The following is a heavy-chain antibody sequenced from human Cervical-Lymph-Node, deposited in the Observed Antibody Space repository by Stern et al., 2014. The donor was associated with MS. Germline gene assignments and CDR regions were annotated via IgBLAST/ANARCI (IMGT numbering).Heavy chain of an antibody. CDR3: ARQTTAWASDV. V-gene: IGHV5-51*01. D-gene: IGHD1-14*01. J-gene: IGHJ4*02. Sequence: VQLVQSGAELIRPGESLKISCKGSGFKFSIYWIAWVRQMPGKGLEWMGIIYPGDAESRSSPSFQGRVTMSADKSTSTAYLQWSSLNASDTAMYFCARQTTAWASDVWGQGTLVTVSS. CDR1: GFKFSIYW. CDR2: IYPGDAES.